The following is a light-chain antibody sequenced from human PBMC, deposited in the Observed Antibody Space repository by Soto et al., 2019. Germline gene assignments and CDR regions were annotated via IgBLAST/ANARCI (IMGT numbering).Light chain of an antibody. CDR1: SGINVGTYR. V-gene: IGLV5-45*03. CDR2: YKSDSDK. J-gene: IGLJ2*01. CDR3: MIWHNTAVV. Sequence: QAVVTQPSSLSASPGASASLTCTLRSGINVGTYRIYWYQQKPGSPPQYLLRYKSDSDKQQGSGVPSRFSGSKDTSANAGILHISGLQSEDEADYYCMIWHNTAVVFGGGTKLTVL.